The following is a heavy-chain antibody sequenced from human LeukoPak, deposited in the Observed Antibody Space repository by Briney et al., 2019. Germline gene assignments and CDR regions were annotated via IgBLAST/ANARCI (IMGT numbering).Heavy chain of an antibody. CDR2: INGAGSST. J-gene: IGHJ1*01. CDR3: ARDLFVSGAEYSTGWRSEYFHH. CDR1: GFTFSGHW. Sequence: PGGSLRLSCAASGFTFSGHWMHWVRQAPGKGLVWVSRINGAGSSTSYADSVKGRFTVSRDNAKNTLNLQMNSLRAEDTAVYYCARDLFVSGAEYSTGWRSEYFHHWGQGTLVTVSS. V-gene: IGHV3-74*01. D-gene: IGHD6-19*01.